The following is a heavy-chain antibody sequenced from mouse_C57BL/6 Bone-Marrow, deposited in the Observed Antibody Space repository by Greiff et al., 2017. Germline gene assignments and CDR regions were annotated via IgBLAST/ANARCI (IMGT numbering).Heavy chain of an antibody. CDR1: GYTFTSYG. J-gene: IGHJ3*01. CDR2: IYPRSGNT. V-gene: IGHV1-81*01. Sequence: VQWVESGAELARPGASVKLSCKASGYTFTSYGISWVKQSTGQGLEWIGEIYPRSGNTYYNEKFKGKATLTADKSSSTAYMELRSLTSEDSAVYFCAREGAPFAYWGQGTLVTVSA. CDR3: AREGAPFAY.